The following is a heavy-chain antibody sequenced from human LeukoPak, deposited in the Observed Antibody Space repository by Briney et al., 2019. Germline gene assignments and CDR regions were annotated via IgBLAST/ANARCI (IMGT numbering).Heavy chain of an antibody. J-gene: IGHJ4*02. CDR3: ARDVESDLITIFGVVPESLH. Sequence: GGSLRLSCAASGFAFNNYAMSWVRQAPGKGLEWVSSISSSSSYIYYADSVKGRFTISRDNAKNSLYLQMNSLRAEDTAVYYCARDVESDLITIFGVVPESLHWGQGTLVTVSS. CDR1: GFAFNNYA. CDR2: ISSSSSYI. V-gene: IGHV3-21*01. D-gene: IGHD3-3*01.